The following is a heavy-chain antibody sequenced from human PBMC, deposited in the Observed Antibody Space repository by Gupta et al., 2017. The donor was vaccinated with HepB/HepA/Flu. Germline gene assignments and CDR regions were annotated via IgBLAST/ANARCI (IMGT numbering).Heavy chain of an antibody. Sequence: EVQLVESGGGLVKPGGSLRVSCAASGFTFRGDSMTWVRQAPGKGLDWVASISRRSNYIYYADSVEGRFTISRDNANNTLYLQMNSLRSEDTALYSCARVRAGGSTDGFDVWGQGTRVTVSS. CDR2: ISRRSNYI. V-gene: IGHV3-21*02. CDR1: GFTFRGDS. J-gene: IGHJ3*01. D-gene: IGHD6-25*01. CDR3: ARVRAGGSTDGFDV.